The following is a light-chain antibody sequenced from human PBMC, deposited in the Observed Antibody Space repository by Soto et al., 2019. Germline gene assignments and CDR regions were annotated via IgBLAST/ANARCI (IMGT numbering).Light chain of an antibody. CDR1: SSDVGGYNY. V-gene: IGLV2-14*01. CDR2: DVS. Sequence: QSALTQPASVSGSPGQSITISCTGTSSDVGGYNYVSWYQQHPGNSPKLMIYDVSNRPSGVSNRFSGSKSGNTASLTISGLHAEDEAEYYCSSYTSSSTLVFGGGTKLTVL. J-gene: IGLJ2*01. CDR3: SSYTSSSTLV.